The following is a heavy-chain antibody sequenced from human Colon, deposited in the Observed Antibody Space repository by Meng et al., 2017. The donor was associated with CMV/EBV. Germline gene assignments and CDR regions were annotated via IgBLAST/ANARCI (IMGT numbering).Heavy chain of an antibody. D-gene: IGHD3-10*01. CDR2: IYYSGST. V-gene: IGHV4-59*01. J-gene: IGHJ4*02. CDR1: GGSISSYY. Sequence: SETLSLTCTVSGGSISSYYWSWIRQPPGKGLEWIGYIYYSGSTNYNPSLKSRVTISVDTSKNQLSLKLSSVTAADTAVYYCARLQITMVRGVTEYYFDYWGQGTLVTVSS. CDR3: ARLQITMVRGVTEYYFDY.